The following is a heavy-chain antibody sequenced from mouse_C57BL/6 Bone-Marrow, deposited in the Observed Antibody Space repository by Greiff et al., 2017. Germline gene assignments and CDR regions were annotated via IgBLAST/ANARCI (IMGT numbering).Heavy chain of an antibody. J-gene: IGHJ2*01. CDR1: GYTFTTYS. CDR2: FHPSNDDT. V-gene: IGHV1-47*01. Sequence: QVQLQQPGAELVKPGASVKLSCKASGYTFTTYSIQWMKQNHGKSLEWIGNFHPSNDDTTYNEKFKGKATLTVEKSSSTVYLELSRLTSDDSAVYYGARKGYYGSSPYFDYWGQGTTLTVSA. D-gene: IGHD1-1*01. CDR3: ARKGYYGSSPYFDY.